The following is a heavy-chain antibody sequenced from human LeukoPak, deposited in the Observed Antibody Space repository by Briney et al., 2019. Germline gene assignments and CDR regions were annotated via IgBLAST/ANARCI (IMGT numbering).Heavy chain of an antibody. D-gene: IGHD1-1*01. CDR3: ARHGTSGTNLNWFDP. J-gene: IGHJ5*02. CDR1: GGSISSFY. V-gene: IGHV4-59*01. CDR2: IYYSGST. Sequence: PSETLSLTCTVSGGSISSFYWSWVRQPPGKGLEWIGYIYYSGSTNYNPSLKSGGTILVDKTKKQFSLKLSSVTAADTAVYYCARHGTSGTNLNWFDPWGQGTLVTVSS.